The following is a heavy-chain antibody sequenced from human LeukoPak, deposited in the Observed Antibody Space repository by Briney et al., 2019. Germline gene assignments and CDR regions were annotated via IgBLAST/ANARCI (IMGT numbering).Heavy chain of an antibody. J-gene: IGHJ5*02. CDR3: VKIAPDLP. Sequence: PGGTLRLSCAAPGFTFSSFGMTWVRQAPGKGLEWVSAISDNGGSIFYADSVKGRFTISRDNSKNSLYLQMNSLRADDTAVYYCVKIAPDLPWGQGTLVTVS. D-gene: IGHD2-21*01. CDR2: ISDNGGSI. V-gene: IGHV3-23*01. CDR1: GFTFSSFG.